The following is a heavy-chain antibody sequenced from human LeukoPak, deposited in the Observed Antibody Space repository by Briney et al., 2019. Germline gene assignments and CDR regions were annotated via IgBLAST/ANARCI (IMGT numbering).Heavy chain of an antibody. CDR1: GGSISSYY. D-gene: IGHD1-26*01. CDR3: AREGGSYNCFDP. J-gene: IGHJ5*02. V-gene: IGHV4-4*07. CDR2: IYPSGST. Sequence: SETLSLTCTVSGGSISSYYWSWIRQPAGKGLEWIGRIYPSGSTDYNPSLKSRVTTSVDTSKNQFSLKLSSVTAADTAVYYCAREGGSYNCFDPWGQGTLVTVSS.